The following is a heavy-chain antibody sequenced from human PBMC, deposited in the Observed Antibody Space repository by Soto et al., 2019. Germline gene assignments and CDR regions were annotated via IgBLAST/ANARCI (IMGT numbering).Heavy chain of an antibody. V-gene: IGHV1-18*01. CDR1: GYTFSNDA. J-gene: IGHJ4*02. Sequence: QVQLVQSGAEVKKPGASVKVSCKASGYTFSNDAITWVRQAPGQGLEWMGWVSAYNGNTNYAQKFKGRVTMTTDTSTSTVYMEIRSLRYDDTAVYFCARASRYYWNHMMYWGQGTLVTVSS. CDR2: VSAYNGNT. CDR3: ARASRYYWNHMMY. D-gene: IGHD1-20*01.